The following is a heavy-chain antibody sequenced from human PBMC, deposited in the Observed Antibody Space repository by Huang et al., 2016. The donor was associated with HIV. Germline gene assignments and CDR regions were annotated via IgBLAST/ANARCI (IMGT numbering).Heavy chain of an antibody. V-gene: IGHV4-39*01. Sequence: QLQLQESGPGLVKPSETLSLTCNVSVGSISSSSYYWGWIRQPPGKGLEWIATFFYDGNTYYNPSLKSRVTISVDTSKIQLSLNLSSVTAADTAVYYCAAMVRGVISYFDYWCQGTLVTVSS. CDR1: VGSISSSSYY. D-gene: IGHD3-10*01. CDR3: AAMVRGVISYFDY. CDR2: FFYDGNT. J-gene: IGHJ4*02.